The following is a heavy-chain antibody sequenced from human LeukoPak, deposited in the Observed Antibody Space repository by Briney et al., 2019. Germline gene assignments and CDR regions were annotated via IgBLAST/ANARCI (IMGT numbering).Heavy chain of an antibody. V-gene: IGHV4-61*09. CDR2: IYTSGSS. J-gene: IGHJ4*02. CDR3: TKGRGI. Sequence: SETLSLTCTVSGGSISSGSYDWYWIRQPAGKGLEWIGHIYTSGSSNYSPSLKSRVTISVDTSKNQFSLKLASVTAADTAVYYCTKGRGIWGQGTLVTVSS. D-gene: IGHD3-10*01. CDR1: GGSISSGSYD.